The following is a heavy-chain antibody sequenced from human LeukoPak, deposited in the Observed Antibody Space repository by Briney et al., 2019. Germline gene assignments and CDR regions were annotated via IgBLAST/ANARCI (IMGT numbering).Heavy chain of an antibody. CDR1: GFTFNNYW. Sequence: GGSLRLSCAASGFTFNNYWIHWVRQAPGKGLVWVSRVNPGGSIANFADSVKGRFTISRDNAKNTVYLQTSSLTAEDTAVYYCVRGTYHAYYMDVWGKGTTVSVSS. CDR3: VRGTYHAYYMDV. V-gene: IGHV3-74*01. D-gene: IGHD3-16*01. J-gene: IGHJ6*03. CDR2: VNPGGSIA.